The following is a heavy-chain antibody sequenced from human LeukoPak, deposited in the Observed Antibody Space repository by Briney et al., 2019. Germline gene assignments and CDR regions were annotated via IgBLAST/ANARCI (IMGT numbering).Heavy chain of an antibody. D-gene: IGHD5-12*01. Sequence: GGSLRLSCAASGFTFSSYAMSWVRQAPGKGLEWISYISDRSSTIYYADSVKGRFTISRDNGKNSLYLRMNSLRADDTAVYYCARNRYSTNWSDYWGQGTLVTVSS. V-gene: IGHV3-48*01. J-gene: IGHJ5*01. CDR1: GFTFSSYA. CDR2: ISDRSSTI. CDR3: ARNRYSTNWSDY.